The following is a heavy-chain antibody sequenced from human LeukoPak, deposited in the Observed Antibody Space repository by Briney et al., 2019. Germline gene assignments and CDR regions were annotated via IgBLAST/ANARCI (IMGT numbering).Heavy chain of an antibody. D-gene: IGHD6-13*01. CDR1: GVSFSGYY. J-gene: IGHJ4*02. V-gene: IGHV4-59*01. CDR3: ARGVTAGSPWFDY. CDR2: IYYSGST. Sequence: SETLSLTCAVYGVSFSGYYWSWIRQPPGKGLEWIGYIYYSGSTNYNPSLKSRVTISVDTSKNQFSLKLSSVTAADTAVYYCARGVTAGSPWFDYWGQGTLVTVSP.